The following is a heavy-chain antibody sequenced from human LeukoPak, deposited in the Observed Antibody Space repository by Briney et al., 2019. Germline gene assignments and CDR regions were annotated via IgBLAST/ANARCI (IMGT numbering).Heavy chain of an antibody. CDR3: ASAPRIKYYYYYGMDV. CDR2: IIPILGTA. CDR1: GGTFSSYA. Sequence: SVKVSCKASGGTFSSYAISWVRQAPGQGLEWMGGIIPILGTANYAQKFQGRVTITADESTSTAYMELSSLRSEDTAVYYCASAPRIKYYYYYGMDVWGKGTTVTVSS. V-gene: IGHV1-69*13. J-gene: IGHJ6*04.